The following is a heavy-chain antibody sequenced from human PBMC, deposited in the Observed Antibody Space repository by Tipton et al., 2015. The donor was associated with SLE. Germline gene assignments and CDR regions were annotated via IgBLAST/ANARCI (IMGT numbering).Heavy chain of an antibody. J-gene: IGHJ4*02. CDR1: GGSISSYY. CDR3: ARVIPSGYFFDY. V-gene: IGHV4-59*01. D-gene: IGHD3-22*01. CDR2: IYYSGST. Sequence: TLSLTCTVSGGSISSYYWSWIRQPPGKGLEWIGYIYYSGSTNYNPSLKSRVTISVDTSKNQFSLKLSSVTAADTAVYYCARVIPSGYFFDYWGQGTLVTVSS.